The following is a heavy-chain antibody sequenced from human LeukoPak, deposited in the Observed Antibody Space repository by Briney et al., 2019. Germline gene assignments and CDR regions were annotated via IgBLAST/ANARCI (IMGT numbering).Heavy chain of an antibody. D-gene: IGHD2-21*02. CDR1: GFTFGDYG. V-gene: IGHV3-20*04. Sequence: GGSLRLSCAASGFTFGDYGMSWVRQAPGKGLEWVSGINWNGGSTGYADSVEGRFTISRDNAKNSQYLQMNSLRVEDTALYYCARAQTYGDSRLLLDYWGQGTLVTVSS. J-gene: IGHJ4*02. CDR3: ARAQTYGDSRLLLDY. CDR2: INWNGGST.